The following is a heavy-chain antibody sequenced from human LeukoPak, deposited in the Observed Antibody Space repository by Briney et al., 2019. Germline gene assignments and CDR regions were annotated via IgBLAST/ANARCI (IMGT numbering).Heavy chain of an antibody. CDR3: ARRDNWNDADWYFDL. CDR2: IYDSGITNY. V-gene: IGHV4-59*01. D-gene: IGHD1-1*01. J-gene: IGHJ2*01. Sequence: SETLSLTCTVSGGSIRNYFWSWIRQPPGKGLEWIGYIYDSGITNYNYNPSLKSRVTISVDTSKNQFSLKLSSVTAADTAVYYCARRDNWNDADWYFDLWGRGTLVTVSS. CDR1: GGSIRNYF.